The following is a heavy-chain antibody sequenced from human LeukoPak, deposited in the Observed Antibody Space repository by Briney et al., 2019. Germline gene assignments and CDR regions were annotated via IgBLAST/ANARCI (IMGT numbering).Heavy chain of an antibody. Sequence: SETLSLTCTVSDYSISSGYYWGWIRQSPGKGLEWIGSIYYSGSTYYNPSLKSRVTISVDTSKNQFSLKLSSVTAADTAVYYCARSHTAMVILFDYWGQGTLVTVSS. J-gene: IGHJ4*02. D-gene: IGHD5-18*01. CDR1: DYSISSGYY. CDR2: IYYSGST. V-gene: IGHV4-38-2*02. CDR3: ARSHTAMVILFDY.